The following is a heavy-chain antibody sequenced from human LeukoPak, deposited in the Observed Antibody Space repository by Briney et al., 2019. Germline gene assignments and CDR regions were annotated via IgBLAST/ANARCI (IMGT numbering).Heavy chain of an antibody. CDR1: GFTFSSYA. Sequence: PGGSLRLSCAASGFTFSSYAMSWVRQAPGKGLEWVSAISGSGGSTYYADSVKGRFTISRDNSKNTLYLQMNSLRAEDTAVYYCAPDYGSESYYHKPNVNWGQGTLVTVSS. D-gene: IGHD3-10*01. CDR2: ISGSGGST. J-gene: IGHJ4*02. V-gene: IGHV3-23*01. CDR3: APDYGSESYYHKPNVN.